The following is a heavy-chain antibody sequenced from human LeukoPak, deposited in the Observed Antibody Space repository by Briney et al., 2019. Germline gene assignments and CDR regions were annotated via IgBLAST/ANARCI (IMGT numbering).Heavy chain of an antibody. V-gene: IGHV3-7*01. Sequence: PGGSLRLSCAVSGFTFSSYWMTWVRQAPGKGLEWVANINKDGSEKYYVDSVKGRFTISRDNAKNSLYLQMNSLRAEDTAVYYCARGFLFGGYCSGGSCYEEYYFDYWGQGTLVTVSS. CDR3: ARGFLFGGYCSGGSCYEEYYFDY. J-gene: IGHJ4*02. D-gene: IGHD2-15*01. CDR2: INKDGSEK. CDR1: GFTFSSYW.